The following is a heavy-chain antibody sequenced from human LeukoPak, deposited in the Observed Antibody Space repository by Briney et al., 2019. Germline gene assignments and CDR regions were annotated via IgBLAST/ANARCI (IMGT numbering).Heavy chain of an antibody. CDR2: INPNSGGT. V-gene: IGHV1-2*02. CDR3: ASANGYCSGGSCYFNWFDP. CDR1: GHTFTGYY. J-gene: IGHJ5*02. D-gene: IGHD2-15*01. Sequence: ASVKVSCKASGHTFTGYYMHWVRQAPGQGLEWMGWINPNSGGTNYAQKFQGRVTMTRDTSISTAYMELSRLRSDDPAVYYCASANGYCSGGSCYFNWFDPWGQGTLVTVSS.